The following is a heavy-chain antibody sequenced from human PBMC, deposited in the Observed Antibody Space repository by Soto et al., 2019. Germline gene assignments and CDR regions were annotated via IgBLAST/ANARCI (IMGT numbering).Heavy chain of an antibody. CDR1: GYTFTSYY. J-gene: IGHJ3*02. V-gene: IGHV1-46*01. CDR2: INPSGGST. CDR3: ARDYSRFNGYSYGYGAFDI. Sequence: ASVKVSCKASGYTFTSYYMHWVRQAPGQGLEWMGIINPSGGSTSYAQKFQGRVTMTRDTSTGTVYMELSSLRSEDTAVYYCARDYSRFNGYSYGYGAFDIWGQGTMVTVSS. D-gene: IGHD5-18*01.